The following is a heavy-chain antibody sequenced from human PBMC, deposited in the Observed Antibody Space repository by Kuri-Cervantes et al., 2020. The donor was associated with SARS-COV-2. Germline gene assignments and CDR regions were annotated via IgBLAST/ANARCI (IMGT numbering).Heavy chain of an antibody. CDR3: ARGEDRGYSGYDIYYFDY. J-gene: IGHJ4*02. CDR1: GYSISSGYY. V-gene: IGHV4-38-2*01. CDR2: IYYSGST. Sequence: SQTLSLTCAVSGYSISSGYYWGWIRQPPGKGLEWIGYIYYSGSTNYNPSLKSRVTISVDTSKNQFSLKLSSVTAADTAVYYCARGEDRGYSGYDIYYFDYWGQGTLVTVSS. D-gene: IGHD5-12*01.